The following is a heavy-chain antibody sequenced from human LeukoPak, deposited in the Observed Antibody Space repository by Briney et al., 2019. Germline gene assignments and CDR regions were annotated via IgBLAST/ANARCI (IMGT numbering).Heavy chain of an antibody. CDR2: IYYSGST. D-gene: IGHD2-15*01. V-gene: IGHV4-59*01. CDR3: ARGPPYLLFDY. CDR1: GGSISSYY. Sequence: SETLSLTCTVSGGSISSYYWSWIRQPPGKGLEWIGYIYYSGSTNYNPSLKSRVTISVDTSKNQFSRKLSSVTAADPAVYYCARGPPYLLFDYWGQGTLVTVSS. J-gene: IGHJ4*02.